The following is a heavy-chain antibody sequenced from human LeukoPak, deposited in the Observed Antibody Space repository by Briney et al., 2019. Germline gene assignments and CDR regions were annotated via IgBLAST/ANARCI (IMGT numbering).Heavy chain of an antibody. D-gene: IGHD2-15*01. CDR2: IYYSGST. CDR3: ARVDLRAAYFDY. Sequence: PSETLSLTCAVYGGSFSSYYWSWIRQPPGKGLEWIGYIYYSGSTNYNPSLKSRVTMSVDTSKNQFSLKLSSVTAADTAVYYCARVDLRAAYFDYWGQGTLVTVSS. CDR1: GGSFSSYY. J-gene: IGHJ4*02. V-gene: IGHV4-59*12.